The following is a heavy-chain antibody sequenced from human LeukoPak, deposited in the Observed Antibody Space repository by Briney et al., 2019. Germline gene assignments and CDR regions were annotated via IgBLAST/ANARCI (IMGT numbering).Heavy chain of an antibody. D-gene: IGHD2-2*01. CDR2: ISSSSSYI. CDR3: AIIVVVPVAISEVDY. Sequence: GGSLRLSCAASGFTFSSYSMNWVRQAPGKGLEWVSSISSSSSYIYYADSVKGRFTISRDNAKNSLYLQMNSLRAEDTAVYYCAIIVVVPVAISEVDYWGQGTLVTVSS. V-gene: IGHV3-21*01. J-gene: IGHJ4*02. CDR1: GFTFSSYS.